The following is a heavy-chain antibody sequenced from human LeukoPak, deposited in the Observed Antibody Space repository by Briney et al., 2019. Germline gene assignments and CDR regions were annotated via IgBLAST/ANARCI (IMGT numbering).Heavy chain of an antibody. V-gene: IGHV4-38-2*01. D-gene: IGHD6-13*01. CDR1: GYSISSGYY. CDR2: LYHSDSI. CDR3: ARQHDSYHYYYVDV. Sequence: PSETLSLTCAVSGYSISSGYYWIWIRQPPGKGLEWIESLYHSDSIYYNPSLESRVTMSVDTSKNQFSLKLSFVTAADTAVYYCARQHDSYHYYYVDVWGKGTTVAVSS. J-gene: IGHJ6*03.